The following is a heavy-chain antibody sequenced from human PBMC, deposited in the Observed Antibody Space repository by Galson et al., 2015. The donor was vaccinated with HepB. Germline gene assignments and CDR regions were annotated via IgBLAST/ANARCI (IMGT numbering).Heavy chain of an antibody. CDR1: GYIFTSYW. CDR3: ARLPPDYGGKSEEDY. D-gene: IGHD4-23*01. V-gene: IGHV5-10-1*01. J-gene: IGHJ4*02. CDR2: IDPSDSYT. Sequence: QSGAEVKKPGESLRISCKGSGYIFTSYWISWVRQLPGKGLEWMGRIDPSDSYTNYSPSFQGHVTISADKSISTAYLQWSSLKASDTAMYYCARLPPDYGGKSEEDYWGQGTLVTVSS.